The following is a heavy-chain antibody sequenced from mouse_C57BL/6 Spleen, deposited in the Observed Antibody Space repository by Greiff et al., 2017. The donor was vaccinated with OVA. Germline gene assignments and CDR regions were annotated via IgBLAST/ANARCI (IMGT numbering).Heavy chain of an antibody. CDR3: ARRSITTPAYWYFDV. J-gene: IGHJ1*03. D-gene: IGHD1-1*01. CDR2: IYIGNGYT. V-gene: IGHV1-58*01. CDR1: GYTFTSYG. Sequence: EVQLVESGAELVRPGSSVKMSCKTSGYTFTSYGINWVKQRPGQGLEWIGYIYIGNGYTEYNEKFKGKATLTSDTSSSTAYMQLSSLTSEDSAIYFCARRSITTPAYWYFDVWGTGTTVTVSS.